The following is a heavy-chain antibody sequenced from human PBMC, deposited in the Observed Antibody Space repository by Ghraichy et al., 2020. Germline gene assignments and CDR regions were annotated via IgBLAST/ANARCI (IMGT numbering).Heavy chain of an antibody. J-gene: IGHJ4*02. CDR2: MNPNSGNT. CDR3: ARGSTRTDDFLSGLDY. CDR1: GYTFTSYD. Sequence: ASVKVSCKASGYTFTSYDINWVRQATGQGLEWMGWMNPNSGNTGYAQKFQGRVTMTRSTSISTAYMELSSLRSEDTAVYYCARGSTRTDDFLSGLDYWGQGTLVTVSS. V-gene: IGHV1-8*01. D-gene: IGHD3-3*01.